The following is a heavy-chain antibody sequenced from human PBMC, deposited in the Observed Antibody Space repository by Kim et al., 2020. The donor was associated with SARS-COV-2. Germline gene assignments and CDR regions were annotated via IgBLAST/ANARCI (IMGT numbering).Heavy chain of an antibody. J-gene: IGHJ4*02. D-gene: IGHD3-10*01. Sequence: DSMRCRFTISRDNSKNTLYLQRNSLGAEDTAVYYCAKDHPSYGSGSYYDYWGQGTLVTVSS. V-gene: IGHV3-23*01. CDR3: AKDHPSYGSGSYYDY.